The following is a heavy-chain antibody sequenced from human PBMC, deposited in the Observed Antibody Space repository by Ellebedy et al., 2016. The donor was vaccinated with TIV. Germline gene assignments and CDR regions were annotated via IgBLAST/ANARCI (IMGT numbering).Heavy chain of an antibody. CDR1: GFTFSTYA. Sequence: PGGSLRLSCAASGFTFSTYAMSWVRQAPGKGLEWVGFIRGKTYGGTTEYAGSVKGRFSISRDDSKNSVYLHMNSLKTEDTAVYYCARGNWYCDLWGRGTLVTVSA. CDR2: IRGKTYGGTT. CDR3: ARGNWYCDL. J-gene: IGHJ2*01. V-gene: IGHV3-49*04.